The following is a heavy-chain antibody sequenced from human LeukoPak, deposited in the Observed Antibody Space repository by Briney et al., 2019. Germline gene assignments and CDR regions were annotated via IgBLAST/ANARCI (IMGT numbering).Heavy chain of an antibody. Sequence: SETLSLTCAVYGGSLSGYYWSWVRQPPGKGLEWIGEINHSGSTNYNPSLKSRVTISIDTSKNPFSLKVSSVTAADPAVYYCANSLGYCSGGSCYSEYNYLGPWGQGTLVTVSS. CDR1: GGSLSGYY. V-gene: IGHV4-34*01. CDR2: INHSGST. CDR3: ANSLGYCSGGSCYSEYNYLGP. D-gene: IGHD2-15*01. J-gene: IGHJ5*02.